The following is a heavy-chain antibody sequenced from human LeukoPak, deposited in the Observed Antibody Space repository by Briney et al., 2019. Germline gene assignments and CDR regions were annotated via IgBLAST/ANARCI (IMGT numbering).Heavy chain of an antibody. D-gene: IGHD4-17*01. CDR1: GGSISSHY. Sequence: SETLSLTCTVSGGSISSHYWSWIRQPPGKGLEWIGYIYYSGSTNYNPSLKSRVTISVDTSKNQFSLKLSSVTAADMAVYYCARVSAGDYISYYYYMDVWGKGTTVTVSS. CDR2: IYYSGST. J-gene: IGHJ6*03. CDR3: ARVSAGDYISYYYYMDV. V-gene: IGHV4-59*11.